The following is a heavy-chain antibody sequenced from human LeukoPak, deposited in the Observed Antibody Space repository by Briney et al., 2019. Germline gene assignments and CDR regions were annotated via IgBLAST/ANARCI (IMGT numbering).Heavy chain of an antibody. CDR2: ISSSSSYI. D-gene: IGHD3-22*01. CDR1: GFTFSSYS. CDR3: ARADSSGYVRIGFYFDY. J-gene: IGHJ4*02. V-gene: IGHV3-21*04. Sequence: GGSLRLSCAASGFTFSSYSMNWVRQAPGKGLEWVSSISSSSSYIYYADSVKGRFTISRDNAKNSLYLQMNSLRAEDTAVYYCARADSSGYVRIGFYFDYWGQGTLVTVSS.